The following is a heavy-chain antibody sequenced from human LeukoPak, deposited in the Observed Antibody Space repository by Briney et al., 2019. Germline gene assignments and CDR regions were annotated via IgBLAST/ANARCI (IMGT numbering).Heavy chain of an antibody. D-gene: IGHD3-3*01. J-gene: IGHJ4*02. Sequence: ASVKVSCKASGYTFTGYSIHWVRQAPGQGLEWMGWIHPNSGNTNYAQKLQGRVTMTTDTSTSTAYMELRSLRSDDTAVYYCAGDRAVQYYDFWSGYPYYFDYWGQGTLVTVSS. V-gene: IGHV1-18*04. CDR3: AGDRAVQYYDFWSGYPYYFDY. CDR2: IHPNSGNT. CDR1: GYTFTGYS.